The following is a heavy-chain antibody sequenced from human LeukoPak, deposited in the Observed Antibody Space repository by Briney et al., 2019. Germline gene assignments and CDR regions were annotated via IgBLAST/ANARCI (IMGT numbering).Heavy chain of an antibody. Sequence: SETLSLTCTVSGGSISSGGYYWSWIRQHPGKGLEWIGYIYYSGSTYYHPSLKSRVTISVDTSKNQFSLKLSSVTAADTAGYFCARAIYGGGRYFDYWGQGTLVTVSS. CDR3: ARAIYGGGRYFDY. D-gene: IGHD4-17*01. CDR2: IYYSGST. J-gene: IGHJ4*02. V-gene: IGHV4-31*03. CDR1: GGSISSGGYY.